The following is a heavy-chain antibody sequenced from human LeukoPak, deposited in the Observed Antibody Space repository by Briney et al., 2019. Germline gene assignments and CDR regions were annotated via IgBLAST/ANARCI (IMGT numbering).Heavy chain of an antibody. CDR1: GGSISSYY. J-gene: IGHJ4*02. CDR2: IYYSGST. Sequence: SETLSLTCTASGGSISSYYWSWIRQPPGKGLEWIGYIYYSGSTNYNPSLKSRVTISVDTSKNQFSLKLSSVTAADTAVYYCAGASSGWYYYWGQGTLVTVSS. CDR3: AGASSGWYYY. V-gene: IGHV4-59*08. D-gene: IGHD6-19*01.